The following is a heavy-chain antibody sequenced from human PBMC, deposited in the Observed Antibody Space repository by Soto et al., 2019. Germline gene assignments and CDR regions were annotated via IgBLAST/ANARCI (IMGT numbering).Heavy chain of an antibody. D-gene: IGHD2-21*02. CDR3: ARDGMTTGDT. V-gene: IGHV4-4*07. Sequence: SWTLALTCIVSGVSVTSYTWSWVRQPANKGLEWIGRVFSSVSATHNPSLKSRVSISMDTAENRISLKLDSVTAADAGVYFCARDGMTTGDTWGPGTLVTVSS. J-gene: IGHJ4*02. CDR1: GVSVTSYT. CDR2: VFSSVSA.